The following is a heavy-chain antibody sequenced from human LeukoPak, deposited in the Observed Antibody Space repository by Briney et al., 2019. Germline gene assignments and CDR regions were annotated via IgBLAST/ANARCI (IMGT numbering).Heavy chain of an antibody. CDR2: ISSSSTTI. Sequence: PGGSLRLSCAASGFTFSTYSMNWVRQAPGKGLEWVSYISSSSTTIYYADSVKGRFTISRDNSKNTLYLQMNSLRAEDTAVYYCAKKITITRTPFDYWGQGTLVTVSS. CDR3: AKKITITRTPFDY. V-gene: IGHV3-48*01. CDR1: GFTFSTYS. J-gene: IGHJ4*02. D-gene: IGHD3-3*01.